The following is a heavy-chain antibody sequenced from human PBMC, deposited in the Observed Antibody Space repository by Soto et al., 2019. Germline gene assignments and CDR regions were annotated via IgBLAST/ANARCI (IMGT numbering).Heavy chain of an antibody. CDR2: IYPGDSDT. CDR1: GYSFTSYW. J-gene: IGHJ6*02. V-gene: IGHV5-51*01. Sequence: GESLKISCKGSGYSFTSYWIGWVRQIPGKGLEWMGIIYPGDSDTRYSPSFQGQVTISADKSISTAYLQWSSLKASDTAMYYCARHYSSSYYYYGMDVWGQGTTVTVSS. CDR3: ARHYSSSYYYYGMDV. D-gene: IGHD6-6*01.